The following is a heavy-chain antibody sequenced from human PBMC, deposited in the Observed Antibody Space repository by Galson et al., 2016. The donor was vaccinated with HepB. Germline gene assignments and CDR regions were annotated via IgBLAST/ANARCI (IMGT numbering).Heavy chain of an antibody. CDR2: ISSYSNTI. CDR3: ARDWGSLAFDF. D-gene: IGHD3-16*01. Sequence: SLRLSCAASGFTFSAYAMNWVRQAPGKGLEWPSYISSYSNTIYYGDSVRGRFTISRDNAKNSLYLHMNSLRDEETAVYYCARDWGSLAFDFWGQGTLVTVSS. CDR1: GFTFSAYA. V-gene: IGHV3-48*02. J-gene: IGHJ4*02.